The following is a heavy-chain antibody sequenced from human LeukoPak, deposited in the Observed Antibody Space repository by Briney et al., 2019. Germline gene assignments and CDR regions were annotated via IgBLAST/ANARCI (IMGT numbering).Heavy chain of an antibody. D-gene: IGHD2-2*01. Sequence: PSETLSLTCTVSGGSFSSYYWTWIRQPPGKGLEWIGYIDHSGSTNYNPSLKSRVTISVDTSKNQFSLKLSSVTAADTAVYYCARARVVPAAADFDYWGQGTLVTVSS. CDR1: GGSFSSYY. CDR2: IDHSGST. CDR3: ARARVVPAAADFDY. V-gene: IGHV4-59*01. J-gene: IGHJ4*02.